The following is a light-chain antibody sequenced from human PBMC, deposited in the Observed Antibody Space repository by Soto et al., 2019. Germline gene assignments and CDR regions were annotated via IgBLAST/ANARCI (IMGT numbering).Light chain of an antibody. CDR3: SSYTSSSTLVV. J-gene: IGLJ2*01. CDR2: DVS. V-gene: IGLV2-14*01. Sequence: QSVLTQPASVSGSPGQSITISCTGTSSDVGGYNYVSRYQQHPGKAPKLMIYDVSNRPSGVSNRFSGSKSDNTASLTISGLQAEDEADYYCSSYTSSSTLVVFGGGTKLTVL. CDR1: SSDVGGYNY.